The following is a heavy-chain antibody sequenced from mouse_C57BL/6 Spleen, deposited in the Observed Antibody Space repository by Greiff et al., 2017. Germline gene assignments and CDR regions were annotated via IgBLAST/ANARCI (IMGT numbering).Heavy chain of an antibody. D-gene: IGHD1-1*01. V-gene: IGHV1-19*01. Sequence: VHVKQSGPVLVKPGASVKMSCKASGYTFTDYYMNWVKQSHGKSLEWIGVINPYNGGTSYNQKFKGKATLTVDKSSSTAYMELNSLTSEDSAVYYCARYGYGSSPAWFAYWGQGTLVTVSA. CDR1: GYTFTDYY. J-gene: IGHJ3*01. CDR3: ARYGYGSSPAWFAY. CDR2: INPYNGGT.